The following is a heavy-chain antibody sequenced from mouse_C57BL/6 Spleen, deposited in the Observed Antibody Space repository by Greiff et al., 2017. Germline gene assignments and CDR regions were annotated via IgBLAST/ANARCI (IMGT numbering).Heavy chain of an antibody. CDR1: GYTFTSYW. D-gene: IGHD1-1*01. CDR2: IYPSDSET. Sequence: VQLQQPGAELVRPGSSVKLSCKASGYTFTSYWMDWVKQRPGQGLEWIGNIYPSDSETHYNQKFKDKATLTVDKSSSTAYMQLSSLTSEDSAVYYCARGYYGSRDYWGQGTTLTVSS. J-gene: IGHJ2*01. CDR3: ARGYYGSRDY. V-gene: IGHV1-61*01.